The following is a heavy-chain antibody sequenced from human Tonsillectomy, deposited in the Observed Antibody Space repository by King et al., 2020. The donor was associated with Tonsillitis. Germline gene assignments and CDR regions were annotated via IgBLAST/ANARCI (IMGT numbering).Heavy chain of an antibody. CDR3: ARESGDLAQDWYFDL. CDR2: ISSSSSYI. V-gene: IGHV3-21*01. CDR1: GFTFSSYS. J-gene: IGHJ2*01. Sequence: QLVQSGGGLVKPGGSLRLSCAASGFTFSSYSMNWVRQAPGKGLEWVSSISSSSSYIYYADSVKGRFTISRDNAKNSLYLQMNSLRAEDTAVYYCARESGDLAQDWYFDLWGRGTLVTVSS. D-gene: IGHD3-10*01.